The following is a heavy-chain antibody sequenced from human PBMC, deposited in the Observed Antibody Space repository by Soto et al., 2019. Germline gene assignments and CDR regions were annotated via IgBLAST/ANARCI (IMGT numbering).Heavy chain of an antibody. Sequence: QITLKESGPTLVKPTQNLTLTCTFSGFSLSTSGVGVGWIRQPPGKALEWLALIYWDDDKRYSPSLKSRLTITKDTSKNQVVLTMTNMDPVDTATYYCAHSGVVIQSVSFDYWGQGTLVTVSS. D-gene: IGHD3-3*01. J-gene: IGHJ4*02. CDR1: GFSLSTSGVG. CDR2: IYWDDDK. V-gene: IGHV2-5*02. CDR3: AHSGVVIQSVSFDY.